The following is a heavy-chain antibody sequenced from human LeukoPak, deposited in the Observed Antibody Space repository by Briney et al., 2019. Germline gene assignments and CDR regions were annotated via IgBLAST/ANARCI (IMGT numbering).Heavy chain of an antibody. V-gene: IGHV3-7*01. J-gene: IGHJ4*02. D-gene: IGHD1-26*01. Sequence: GGSLRLSCATSGFTFSSYSVHWVRQAPGQGLEWVANIKQDGSEKYYVDSLKGRFTISRDNAKNSLYLQMNSLRAEDTAVFYCARGSGSYDYWGQGTLVTVSS. CDR3: ARGSGSYDY. CDR1: GFTFSSYS. CDR2: IKQDGSEK.